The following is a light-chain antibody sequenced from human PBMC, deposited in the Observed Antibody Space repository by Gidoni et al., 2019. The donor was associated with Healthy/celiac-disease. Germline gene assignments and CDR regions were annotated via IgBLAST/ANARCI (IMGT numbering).Light chain of an antibody. J-gene: IGKJ1*01. CDR1: QGISSW. CDR3: QQANSFPPWT. Sequence: DIQMTQSPSSVSASVGDRVTITCRASQGISSWLAWYQQKPGKAPKLLIYAASSLQSGVPSRFSGSGGTDFTLTISSLQPEDFATYYCQQANSFPPWTFGQETKVEIK. V-gene: IGKV1-12*01. CDR2: AAS.